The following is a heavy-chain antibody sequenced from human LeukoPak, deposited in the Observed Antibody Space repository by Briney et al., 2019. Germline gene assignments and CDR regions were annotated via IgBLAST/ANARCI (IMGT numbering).Heavy chain of an antibody. CDR2: INSDGINT. J-gene: IGHJ4*02. V-gene: IGHV3-74*01. D-gene: IGHD5-12*01. CDR1: GFTFSNYW. CDR3: ATVDSGYEPPGY. Sequence: QPGGSLRLSCAASGFTFSNYWMHWVRQAPGKGLVWVSRINSDGINTSYADSVKGRFTISRDNAKNTLNLQMNSLRVEDTAVYYCATVDSGYEPPGYWGQGTLVSVSS.